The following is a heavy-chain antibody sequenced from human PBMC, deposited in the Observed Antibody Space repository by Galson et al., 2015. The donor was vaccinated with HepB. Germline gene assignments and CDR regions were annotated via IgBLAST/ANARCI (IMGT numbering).Heavy chain of an antibody. CDR3: AKESGQSSSWYRLGSNWFDP. CDR2: ISYDGSNK. CDR1: GFTFSSYG. J-gene: IGHJ5*02. V-gene: IGHV3-30*18. D-gene: IGHD6-13*01. Sequence: SLRLSCAASGFTFSSYGMHWVRQAPGQGLEWVAVISYDGSNKYYADSVKGRFTISRDNSRNTLYLKMNSLRAEDTAVYYCAKESGQSSSWYRLGSNWFDPWGQGTLVTVSS.